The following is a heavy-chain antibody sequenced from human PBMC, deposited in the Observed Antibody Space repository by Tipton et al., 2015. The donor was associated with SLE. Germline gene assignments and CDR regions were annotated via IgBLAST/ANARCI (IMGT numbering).Heavy chain of an antibody. CDR3: ASSDSGWGKGWFDP. J-gene: IGHJ5*02. CDR1: GGSFSGYY. CDR2: INHSGST. Sequence: TLSLTCAVYGGSFSGYYWSWIRQPPGKGLEWIGEINHSGSTNYNPSLKSRVTISVDTSKNQFSLKLSSVTAADTAVYYCASSDSGWGKGWFDPWGQGTLVTVSS. D-gene: IGHD6-19*01. V-gene: IGHV4-34*01.